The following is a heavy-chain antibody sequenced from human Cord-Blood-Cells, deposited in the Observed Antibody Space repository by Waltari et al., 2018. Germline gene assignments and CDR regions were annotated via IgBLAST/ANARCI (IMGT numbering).Heavy chain of an antibody. CDR3: ARISVIHNWFDP. CDR2: IYYSCVT. J-gene: IGHJ5*02. D-gene: IGHD3-22*01. V-gene: IGHV4-39*01. CDR1: GGSISSSSYY. Sequence: QLQLQESGPGLVKPSETLSLTCTVSGGSISSSSYYWGWIRQPPGKGLEWFGSIYYSCVTYYNPSLKSRVTISVDTSKNQFSLKLSSVTAADTAVYYCARISVIHNWFDPWGQGTLVTVSS.